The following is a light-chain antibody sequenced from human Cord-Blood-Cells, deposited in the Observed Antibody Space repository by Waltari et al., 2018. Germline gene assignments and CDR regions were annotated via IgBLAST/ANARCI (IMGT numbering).Light chain of an antibody. CDR1: SSNIGSNY. CDR3: AAWDDSLSGRV. CDR2: RNN. Sequence: QSVLTQPPSASGTPGQRVTISCSGSSSNIGSNYVYWYQQLPGTAPKLLTYRNNQRPSGVPYRFSGSKSGTAASLAISGLRSEDEADYYCAAWDDSLSGRVFGGGTKLTVL. V-gene: IGLV1-47*01. J-gene: IGLJ3*02.